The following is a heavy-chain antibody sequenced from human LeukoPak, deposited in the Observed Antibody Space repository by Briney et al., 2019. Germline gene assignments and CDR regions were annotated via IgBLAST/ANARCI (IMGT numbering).Heavy chain of an antibody. CDR1: GFTFSSYA. D-gene: IGHD6-19*01. V-gene: IGHV3-30*02. CDR2: IRYDGSNK. Sequence: GGSLRLSCAASGFTFSSYAMSWVRQAPGKGLEWVAFIRYDGSNKYYADSVKGRFTISRDNSKNTLYLQMNSLRAEDTAVYFCARTREKWQVLDYWGQGTLVTVSS. J-gene: IGHJ4*02. CDR3: ARTREKWQVLDY.